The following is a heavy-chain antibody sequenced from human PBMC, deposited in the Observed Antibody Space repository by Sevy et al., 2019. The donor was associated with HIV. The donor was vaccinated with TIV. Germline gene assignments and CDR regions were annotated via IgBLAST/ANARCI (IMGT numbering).Heavy chain of an antibody. V-gene: IGHV1-18*01. Sequence: ASVKVSCKASGYTLTTHGISWVRQAPGQGLEWMGWISGYNGNINYAQKLQGRVTLTRDTSTNTAYMELRSLRSDDTAIYYCARDPNGYYYDTSGYYDYWGQGTLVTVSS. CDR2: ISGYNGNI. J-gene: IGHJ4*02. D-gene: IGHD3-22*01. CDR3: ARDPNGYYYDTSGYYDY. CDR1: GYTLTTHG.